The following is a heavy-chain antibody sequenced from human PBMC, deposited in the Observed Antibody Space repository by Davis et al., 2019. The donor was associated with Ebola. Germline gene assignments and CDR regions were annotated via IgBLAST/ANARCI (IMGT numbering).Heavy chain of an antibody. D-gene: IGHD6-13*01. Sequence: SVKVSCKASGGTFSSYAISWVRQAPGQGLEWMGGIIPIFGTANYAQKFQGRVTITAVESTSTAYMELSSLRSEDTAVYYCATCPATIAAAGLQIFDYWGQGTLVTVSS. J-gene: IGHJ4*02. CDR1: GGTFSSYA. CDR2: IIPIFGTA. CDR3: ATCPATIAAAGLQIFDY. V-gene: IGHV1-69*13.